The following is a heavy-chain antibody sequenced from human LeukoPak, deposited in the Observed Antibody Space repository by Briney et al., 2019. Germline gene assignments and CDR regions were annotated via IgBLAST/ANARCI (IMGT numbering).Heavy chain of an antibody. D-gene: IGHD3-16*01. V-gene: IGHV3-23*01. CDR1: GFTFSRQA. CDR2: ITDSADDT. Sequence: PGGSLRLSCAASGFTFSRQAMSWVRQAPGKGLQWVSAITDSADDTYYADSVKGRFTISRDNSKNTLFLQMNSLTAEDTAVYCCAITLYYFDFWGQGTLVTVSS. J-gene: IGHJ4*02. CDR3: AITLYYFDF.